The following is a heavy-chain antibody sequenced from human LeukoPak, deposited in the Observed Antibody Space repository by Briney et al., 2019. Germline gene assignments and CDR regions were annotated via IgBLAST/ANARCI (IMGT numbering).Heavy chain of an antibody. V-gene: IGHV4-59*01. Sequence: PSETLSLTCTVSSGSISNYYWSWIRQPPGKGLEWIGYIYYSGSTNYNPSLKSRVTISVDTSKNQFSLKLSSVTAADTAVYYCARVNAQLIVGATYWFDPWGQGTLVTVSS. J-gene: IGHJ5*02. CDR1: SGSISNYY. CDR2: IYYSGST. CDR3: ARVNAQLIVGATYWFDP. D-gene: IGHD1-26*01.